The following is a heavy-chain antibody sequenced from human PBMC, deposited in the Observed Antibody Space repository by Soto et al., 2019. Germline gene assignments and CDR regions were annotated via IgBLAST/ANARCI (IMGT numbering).Heavy chain of an antibody. CDR1: GHTFTSYY. V-gene: IGHV1-46*03. D-gene: IGHD6-13*01. Sequence: ASVKVSCKASGHTFTSYYMHWVRQAPGQGLEWMGIINPSGGSTSYAQKYQGRVTMTRDTSTSTVYMELSSLRSEDTAVYYCARAFPVGQQLVQDYYYYYGMDVWGQGTTVTVSS. CDR3: ARAFPVGQQLVQDYYYYYGMDV. J-gene: IGHJ6*02. CDR2: INPSGGST.